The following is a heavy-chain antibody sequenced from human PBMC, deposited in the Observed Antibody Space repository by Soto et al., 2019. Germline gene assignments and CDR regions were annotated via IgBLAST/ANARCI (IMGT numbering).Heavy chain of an antibody. Sequence: SETLSLTCAVYGGSFSGYHWSWIRQPPGKGLEWIGEINHSGSTNYNPSLKSRVTISVDTSKNQFSLKLSSVTAADTAVYYCARGRTSHWFSYWYFDLWGRGTLVTVSS. CDR2: INHSGST. J-gene: IGHJ2*01. CDR1: GGSFSGYH. V-gene: IGHV4-34*01. CDR3: ARGRTSHWFSYWYFDL. D-gene: IGHD3-9*01.